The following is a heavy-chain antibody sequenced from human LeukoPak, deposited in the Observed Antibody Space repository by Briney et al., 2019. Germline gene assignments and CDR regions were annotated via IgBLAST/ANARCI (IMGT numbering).Heavy chain of an antibody. CDR1: GGTFSSYA. D-gene: IGHD3-22*01. J-gene: IGHJ4*02. Sequence: ASVKVSCKASGGTFSSYAISWVRQAPGQGLEWMGGIIPIFGTANYAQKFQGRVTITADESTSTAYMELSSLRSEDTAVYYCARDRFPGITMIVVITPTIDYWGQGTLVTVSS. V-gene: IGHV1-69*13. CDR2: IIPIFGTA. CDR3: ARDRFPGITMIVVITPTIDY.